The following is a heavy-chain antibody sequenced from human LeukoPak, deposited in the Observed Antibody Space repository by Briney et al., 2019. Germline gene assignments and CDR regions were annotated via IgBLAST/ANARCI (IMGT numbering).Heavy chain of an antibody. J-gene: IGHJ3*02. CDR2: ISSSGSTI. CDR3: ARDLHYYGSGSYYKSRSPAAGRSFDI. Sequence: PGGSLRLSCAASGFTFSDYYMSWIRQAPGKGLEWVSYISSSGSTIYYADSVKGRFTISRDNAKNSLYLQMNSLRAEDTAVYYCARDLHYYGSGSYYKSRSPAAGRSFDIWGQGTMVTVSS. V-gene: IGHV3-11*04. CDR1: GFTFSDYY. D-gene: IGHD3-10*01.